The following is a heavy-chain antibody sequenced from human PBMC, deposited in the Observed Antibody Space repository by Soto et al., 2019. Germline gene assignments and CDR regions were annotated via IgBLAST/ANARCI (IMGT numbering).Heavy chain of an antibody. V-gene: IGHV4-31*03. CDR3: ARKSSSGWFRYYDY. Sequence: SETLSLTCTVSGGSISSGWYYWSRIRPDPGKGLEWIGYIYSSGSTYYNPSLKSRVTISVDTSKNQFSLKLSSVTAADTAVYYCARKSSSGWFRYYDYWGQGTLVTVSS. D-gene: IGHD6-19*01. J-gene: IGHJ4*02. CDR2: IYSSGST. CDR1: GGSISSGWYY.